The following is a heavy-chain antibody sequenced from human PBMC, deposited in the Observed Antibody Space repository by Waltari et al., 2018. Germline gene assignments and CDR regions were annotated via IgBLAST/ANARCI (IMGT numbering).Heavy chain of an antibody. J-gene: IGHJ3*02. CDR2: IIPISGTA. V-gene: IGHV1-69*05. CDR1: GGTFRRYA. CDR3: ATPGTTGTTYAFDI. Sequence: QVQLVKSGAEVKKPGSSVKVSCKASGGTFRRYAIRWVRQAPGQGLEWMGGIIPISGTANDAQKFQCRVTITTDESTSTAYMELSSLRSEDTAVYYCATPGTTGTTYAFDIWGQGTMVTVSS. D-gene: IGHD1-1*01.